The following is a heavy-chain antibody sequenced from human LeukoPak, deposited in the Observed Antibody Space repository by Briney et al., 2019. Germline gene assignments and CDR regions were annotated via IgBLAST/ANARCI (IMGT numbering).Heavy chain of an antibody. V-gene: IGHV3-7*01. CDR3: AREVSYYDSSGINPYYYYYMDV. D-gene: IGHD3-22*01. CDR2: IKQDGSEK. CDR1: GFTFSSYS. Sequence: GGSLRLSCAASGFTFSSYSMSWVRQAPGKGLEWVANIKQDGSEKYYVDSVKGRFTISRDNAKNSLYLQMNSLRAEDTAVYYCAREVSYYDSSGINPYYYYYMDVWGKGTTVTVSS. J-gene: IGHJ6*03.